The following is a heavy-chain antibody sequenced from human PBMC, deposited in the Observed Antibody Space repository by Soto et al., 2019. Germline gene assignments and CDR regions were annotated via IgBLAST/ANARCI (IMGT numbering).Heavy chain of an antibody. CDR1: GGTFRNYP. V-gene: IGHV1-69*02. Sequence: QVQLVQSGAEVKKPGSSVKVSCKASGGTFRNYPINWVRQAPGQGLEWMGSILPIIDIPDYAQNFQARLTITADKSTSTDYMDLSSLRSEDTAMYFCARGPLVVLNYFDSWGQGTLVTVSS. CDR3: ARGPLVVLNYFDS. CDR2: ILPIIDIP. J-gene: IGHJ4*02. D-gene: IGHD2-2*01.